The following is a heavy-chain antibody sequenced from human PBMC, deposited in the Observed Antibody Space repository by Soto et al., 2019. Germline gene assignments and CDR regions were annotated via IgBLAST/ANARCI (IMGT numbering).Heavy chain of an antibody. Sequence: GSLRLSCAVSGFEVTSYGMGWVRQGPGKGLEWVSVINGPGISIYYADSVKDRLTISRDNSKNTLYLQIHTLRAEDTAVYYCAKVSSSWYAGFFDLWGQGTLVTVSS. CDR3: AKVSSSWYAGFFDL. CDR2: INGPGISI. CDR1: GFEVTSYG. J-gene: IGHJ4*02. D-gene: IGHD6-13*01. V-gene: IGHV3-23*01.